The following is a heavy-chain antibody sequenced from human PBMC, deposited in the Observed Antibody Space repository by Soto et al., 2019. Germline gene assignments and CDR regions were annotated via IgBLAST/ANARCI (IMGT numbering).Heavy chain of an antibody. CDR3: ARLAVADHYYYYYGMDV. Sequence: GGSLKISCKGSGYSFTSYWIGWVRQMRGKGLEWMGIIYPGDSDTRYSPSFQGQVTISADKSISTAYLQWSSLKASDTAMYYCARLAVADHYYYYYGMDVWGQGTTVTVSS. D-gene: IGHD6-19*01. CDR1: GYSFTSYW. V-gene: IGHV5-51*01. CDR2: IYPGDSDT. J-gene: IGHJ6*02.